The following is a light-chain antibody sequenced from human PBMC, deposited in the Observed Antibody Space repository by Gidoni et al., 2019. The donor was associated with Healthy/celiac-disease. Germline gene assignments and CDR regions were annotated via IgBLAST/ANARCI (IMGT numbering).Light chain of an antibody. J-gene: IGLJ1*01. CDR2: KDS. CDR3: YSAADNNYV. CDR1: VLAKKY. V-gene: IGLV3-27*01. Sequence: SYELTQPSSVSVSPGQTARITCSGDVLAKKYARWFQQKSGQAPVLVIYKDSERPSGLPERFSGASSGTTVTLTISGAQVEDEADYYCYSAADNNYVFGTGTKVTVL.